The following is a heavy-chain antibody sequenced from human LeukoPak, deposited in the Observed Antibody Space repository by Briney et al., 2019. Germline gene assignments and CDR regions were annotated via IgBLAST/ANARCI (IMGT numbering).Heavy chain of an antibody. Sequence: GGSLRLSYEASGFSFTNTWMSWVRQAPGKGLEWVGRIRSKTDGGATDYAAPVKGRFTISRDDSKNTLYLQMNSLKTEDTAVYYCTTDSSFYYYYYSSGYYYYWGQGTLVTVSS. CDR2: IRSKTDGGAT. CDR1: GFSFTNTW. D-gene: IGHD3-22*01. V-gene: IGHV3-15*01. J-gene: IGHJ4*02. CDR3: TTDSSFYYYYYSSGYYYY.